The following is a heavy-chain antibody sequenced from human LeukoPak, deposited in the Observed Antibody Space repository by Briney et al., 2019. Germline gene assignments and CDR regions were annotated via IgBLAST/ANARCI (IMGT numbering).Heavy chain of an antibody. D-gene: IGHD2-2*01. CDR2: IYYSGST. CDR1: GGSISSYN. CDR3: ARVGVPAAAGMDV. V-gene: IGHV4-59*01. Sequence: PSETLSLTCTVSGGSISSYNWSWIRQPPGKGLEWIGYIYYSGSTNYNPSLKSRVTISVDTSKNQFSLKLSSVTAADTAVYYCARVGVPAAAGMDVWGQGTTVTVSS. J-gene: IGHJ6*02.